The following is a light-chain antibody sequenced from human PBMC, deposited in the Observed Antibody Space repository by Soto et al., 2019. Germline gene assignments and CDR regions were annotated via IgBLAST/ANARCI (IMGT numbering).Light chain of an antibody. CDR3: VQDFLSIP. CDR1: QSVSSSF. CDR2: GAS. Sequence: EVAVTLSTETLSLSPGERATLSCRASQSVSSSFLAWYQQKPGQAPRLLIYGASNRATGITDRFSGSGSGTDFTLSISRLEPEDFAMYYCVQDFLSIPFGGGTKVDIK. V-gene: IGKV3-20*01. J-gene: IGKJ4*01.